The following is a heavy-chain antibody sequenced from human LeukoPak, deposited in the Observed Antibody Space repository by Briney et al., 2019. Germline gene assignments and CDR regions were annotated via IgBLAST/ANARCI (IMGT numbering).Heavy chain of an antibody. CDR3: ARDSSGYHDAFDI. Sequence: GGSLRLSCAASGFTFSSYGMHWVRQAPGKGLEWVAVIWYDGSNKYYADSVKGRFTISRGNSKNTLYLQMNSLRAEDTAVYYCARDSSGYHDAFDIWGQGTMVTVSS. CDR2: IWYDGSNK. CDR1: GFTFSSYG. V-gene: IGHV3-33*01. J-gene: IGHJ3*02. D-gene: IGHD3-22*01.